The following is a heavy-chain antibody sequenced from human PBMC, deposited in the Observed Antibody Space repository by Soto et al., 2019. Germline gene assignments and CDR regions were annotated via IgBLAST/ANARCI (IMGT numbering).Heavy chain of an antibody. CDR3: ARRPDGTGTDYYGMDV. J-gene: IGHJ6*02. CDR1: GYTFANYG. D-gene: IGHD1-7*01. Sequence: QVQLVQSGAEVKKPGASVKVSRKASGYTFANYGITWVRQAPGQGLEWMGWISAHTGNTNYARKLQDRVTMTTDTSTSTAYMELRSLRSDDTAIYYCARRPDGTGTDYYGMDVWGQGTTVTVSS. CDR2: ISAHTGNT. V-gene: IGHV1-18*01.